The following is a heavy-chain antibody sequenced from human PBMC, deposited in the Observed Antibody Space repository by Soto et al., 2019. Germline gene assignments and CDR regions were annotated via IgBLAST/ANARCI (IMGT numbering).Heavy chain of an antibody. CDR3: AKDQRVIFGVVIPYYYYYYMDV. D-gene: IGHD3-3*01. CDR2: ISGSGGST. J-gene: IGHJ6*03. Sequence: GGSLRLSCAASGFTFSSYAMSWVRQAPGKGLEWVSAISGSGGSTYYADSVKGRFTISRDNSKNTLYLQMNSLRAEDTAVYYSAKDQRVIFGVVIPYYYYYYMDVWGKGTTVTVYS. V-gene: IGHV3-23*01. CDR1: GFTFSSYA.